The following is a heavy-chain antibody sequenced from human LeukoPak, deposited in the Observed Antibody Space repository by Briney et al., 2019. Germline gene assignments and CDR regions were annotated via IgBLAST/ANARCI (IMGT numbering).Heavy chain of an antibody. D-gene: IGHD2-2*01. Sequence: GGSLRLSCAASGFTFSYYWMNWVRQAPGKGLEGVANIKEDGSEKYYVDSVKGRFTISRDNAKNSLYLQMNSLRVEDTAVYYCARAPTVLVGYCSSSSCQADYWGQGTLVTVSS. CDR3: ARAPTVLVGYCSSSSCQADY. CDR1: GFTFSYYW. CDR2: IKEDGSEK. V-gene: IGHV3-7*01. J-gene: IGHJ4*02.